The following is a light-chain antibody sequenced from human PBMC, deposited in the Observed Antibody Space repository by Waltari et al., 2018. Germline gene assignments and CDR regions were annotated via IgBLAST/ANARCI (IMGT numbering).Light chain of an antibody. J-gene: IGLJ2*01. Sequence: QSALTQPAPVAGTPAQSITLSCAGTSSDVGGYNYVLWYQQHPGKAPKLTIYEVSNRPSGVSILFSGSKSGNTASLTISGLQAEDEADYYCSSDTSSSTVVFGGGTKLTVL. V-gene: IGLV2-14*03. CDR1: SSDVGGYNY. CDR3: SSDTSSSTVV. CDR2: EVS.